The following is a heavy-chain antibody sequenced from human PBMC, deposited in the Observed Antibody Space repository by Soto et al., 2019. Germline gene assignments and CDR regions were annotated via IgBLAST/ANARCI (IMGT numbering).Heavy chain of an antibody. CDR2: IYYSGST. CDR3: ARWFKYDDYPYYYYYMDV. CDR1: GGSISSNY. Sequence: SETLSLTCTVSGGSISSNYWSWIRQPPGKGLEWIGYIYYSGSTKYNPSLKSRVTISVDTSKNQFSLRLSSVTAADTAVYYCARWFKYDDYPYYYYYMDVWSKGTTVTVSS. J-gene: IGHJ6*03. V-gene: IGHV4-59*01. D-gene: IGHD4-17*01.